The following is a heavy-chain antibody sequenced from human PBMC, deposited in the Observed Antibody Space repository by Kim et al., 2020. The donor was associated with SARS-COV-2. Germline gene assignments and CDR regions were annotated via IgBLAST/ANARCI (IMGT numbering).Heavy chain of an antibody. CDR3: ARVGVWWRLMPGHHGGWFDP. V-gene: IGHV4-4*07. D-gene: IGHD1-26*01. CDR1: GGSISSYY. Sequence: SETLSLTCTVSGGSISSYYWSWIRQPAGKGLEWIGRIYTSGSTNYNPSLKSRVTMSVDTSKNQFSLKLSSVTAADTAVYYCARVGVWWRLMPGHHGGWFDPWGQGTLVTVSS. CDR2: IYTSGST. J-gene: IGHJ5*02.